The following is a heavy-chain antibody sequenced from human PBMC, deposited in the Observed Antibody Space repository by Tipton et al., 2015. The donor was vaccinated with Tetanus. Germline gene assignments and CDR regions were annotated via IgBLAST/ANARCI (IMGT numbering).Heavy chain of an antibody. J-gene: IGHJ4*02. D-gene: IGHD5-18*01. CDR2: VDRSGTT. V-gene: IGHV4-61*02. CDR1: GGSVRSGSYS. CDR3: ARHLTYTYTSRYFDY. Sequence: TLSLTCTVSGGSVRSGSYSWNWIRQPAGKGLEWIGRVDRSGTTTYNPSLKGRVTMSLDTSKNQFSLKLTSVTAADTAMYYCARHLTYTYTSRYFDYWGLGTLVTVSS.